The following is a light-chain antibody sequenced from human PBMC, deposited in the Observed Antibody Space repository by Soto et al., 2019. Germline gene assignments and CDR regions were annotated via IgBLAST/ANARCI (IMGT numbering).Light chain of an antibody. J-gene: IGKJ2*01. V-gene: IGKV2-30*01. CDR2: KVS. Sequence: DVVMTQSPLSLPVTLGQPASISCRSSQSLAYSDGNTYLNWSQQRPGQSPRRLIYKVSNRDSGVPDRFSGSGSCTDFTLKISRVEAEDVGVYYCMQGTHWPPYTFGQGTKLEIK. CDR3: MQGTHWPPYT. CDR1: QSLAYSDGNTY.